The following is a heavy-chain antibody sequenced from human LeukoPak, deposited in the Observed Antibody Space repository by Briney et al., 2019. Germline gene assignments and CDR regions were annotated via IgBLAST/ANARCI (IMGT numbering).Heavy chain of an antibody. V-gene: IGHV1-69*05. CDR2: IIPRFTP. CDR1: GGTFSNNA. D-gene: IGHD5-12*01. CDR3: AGLGYSGYGPRSRFDS. Sequence: SVKVSCKASGGTFSNNAISWVRQAPGQGLEWMGGIIPRFTPNYAQHFQGRVTITTDEATTTAYLELSNLRSDDTAVYYCAGLGYSGYGPRSRFDSWGQGTLITVST. J-gene: IGHJ4*02.